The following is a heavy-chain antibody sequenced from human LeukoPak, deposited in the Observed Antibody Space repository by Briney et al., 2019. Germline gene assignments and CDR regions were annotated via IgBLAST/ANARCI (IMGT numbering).Heavy chain of an antibody. V-gene: IGHV4-34*01. CDR1: GGSFSGYY. CDR2: INHSGST. Sequence: SETPSLTCAVYGGSFSGYYWSWIRQPPGKGLEWIGEINHSGSTYYNPSLKSRVTISVDRSKNQFSLKLSSVTAADTAVYYCARSGGFPPYFDYWGQGTLVTVSS. D-gene: IGHD2-8*02. J-gene: IGHJ4*02. CDR3: ARSGGFPPYFDY.